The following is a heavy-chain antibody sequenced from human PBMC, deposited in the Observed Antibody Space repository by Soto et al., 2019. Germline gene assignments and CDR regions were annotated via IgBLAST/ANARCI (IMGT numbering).Heavy chain of an antibody. Sequence: ASVKVSCKASGYTFTSYYMHWVRQAPGQGLEWMGIINPSGGSTSYAQKFQGRVTMTRDTSTSTVYMELSSLRSEDTAVYYCARKPTSAYYYDSSGYYEDYFDYWGQGTLVTFSS. CDR3: ARKPTSAYYYDSSGYYEDYFDY. CDR2: INPSGGST. D-gene: IGHD3-22*01. J-gene: IGHJ4*02. CDR1: GYTFTSYY. V-gene: IGHV1-46*01.